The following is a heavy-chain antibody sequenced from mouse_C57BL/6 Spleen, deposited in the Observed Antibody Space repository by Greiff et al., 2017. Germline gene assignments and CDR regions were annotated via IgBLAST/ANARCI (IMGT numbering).Heavy chain of an antibody. CDR3: ARGPPYYGSSYGAMDY. CDR2: ISDGGSYT. V-gene: IGHV5-4*03. CDR1: GFTFSSYA. J-gene: IGHJ4*01. Sequence: EVKLVESGGGLVKPGGSLKLSCAASGFTFSSYAMSWVRQTPEKRLEWVATISDGGSYTYYPDNVKGRFTISRDNSKNNLYLQMSHLTSEDTAMYYCARGPPYYGSSYGAMDYWGQGTSVTVSS. D-gene: IGHD1-1*01.